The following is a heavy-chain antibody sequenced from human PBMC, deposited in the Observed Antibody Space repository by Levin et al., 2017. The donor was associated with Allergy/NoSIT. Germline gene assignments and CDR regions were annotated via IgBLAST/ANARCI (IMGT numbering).Heavy chain of an antibody. CDR2: IYYRGST. Sequence: SETLSLTCTVSGGSISSYYWSWIRQPPGKGLEWIGYIYYRGSTNYNPSLKSRVTISVDTSKNQFSLKLSSVTAADTAVYYWARDFGAVTTGPYNWFDPWGQGTLVTVSS. V-gene: IGHV4-59*01. CDR1: GGSISSYY. D-gene: IGHD4-11*01. CDR3: ARDFGAVTTGPYNWFDP. J-gene: IGHJ5*02.